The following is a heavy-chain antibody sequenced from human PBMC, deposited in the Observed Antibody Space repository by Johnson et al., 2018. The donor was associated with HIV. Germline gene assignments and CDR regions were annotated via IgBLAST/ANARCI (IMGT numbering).Heavy chain of an antibody. J-gene: IGHJ3*02. V-gene: IGHV3-66*04. Sequence: VQLVESGGGVVQPGRSLRLSCAASGFTVSTNYMSWVRRAPGKGLEWVSLIYTGGSTFYADSVKGRFTISRDNSKNALYLQMNSLRAGDTAVYYCARQVYCSSTSCSSAFDIWGQGTVVTVSS. D-gene: IGHD2-2*01. CDR3: ARQVYCSSTSCSSAFDI. CDR1: GFTVSTNY. CDR2: IYTGGST.